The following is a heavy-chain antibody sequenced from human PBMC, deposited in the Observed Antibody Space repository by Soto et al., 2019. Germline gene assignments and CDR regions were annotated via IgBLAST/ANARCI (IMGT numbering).Heavy chain of an antibody. CDR3: TTIEYSSSSGDY. Sequence: GGSLRLSCAASGFTFSNAWMSWVRQAPGKGLEWVGRIKSKTDGGTTDYAAPVKGRFTISRDDSKNTLYLQMNSLKTEDTAVYYCTTIEYSSSSGDYWGQGTRVTVSS. CDR2: IKSKTDGGTT. J-gene: IGHJ4*02. CDR1: GFTFSNAW. D-gene: IGHD6-6*01. V-gene: IGHV3-15*01.